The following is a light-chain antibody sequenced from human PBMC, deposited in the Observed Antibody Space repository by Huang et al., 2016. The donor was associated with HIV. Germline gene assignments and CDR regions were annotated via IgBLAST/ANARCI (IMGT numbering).Light chain of an antibody. V-gene: IGKV4-1*01. CDR1: QSVLYSSNNKNY. CDR3: QQYYSTWWT. J-gene: IGKJ1*01. Sequence: DIVMTQSPDSLAVFLGERATINCKSSQSVLYSSNNKNYLAWYQQKPGQPPKLLMYWASTRESGVPDRFSGSGSGTDFSLTISSLQAEDVAIYYCQQYYSTWWTFGQGTKVEIK. CDR2: WAS.